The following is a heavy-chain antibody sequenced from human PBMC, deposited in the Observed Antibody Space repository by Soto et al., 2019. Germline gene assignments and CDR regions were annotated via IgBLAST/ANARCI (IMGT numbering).Heavy chain of an antibody. Sequence: QLQLQESGSGLVKPSETLSLNCAVSGGSITSGGYSWGWIRQPPGQGMEGIGYRYNSGNTYYNPSLKGRVTISLDHSRNQFSLRLNSVTAADTAVYFGASSKYDVVAGSVWFDPWGQGTLVTVSS. J-gene: IGHJ5*02. D-gene: IGHD2-21*01. CDR2: RYNSGNT. CDR3: ASSKYDVVAGSVWFDP. V-gene: IGHV4-30-2*01. CDR1: GGSITSGGYS.